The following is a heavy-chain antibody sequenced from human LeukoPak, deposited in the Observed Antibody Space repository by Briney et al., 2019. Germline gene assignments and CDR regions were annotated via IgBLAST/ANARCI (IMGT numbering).Heavy chain of an antibody. CDR3: ARGSSSWYTYLWFDP. V-gene: IGHV4-39*07. CDR2: IYYSGST. Sequence: SETLSLTCTVSGGSISSSSYYWGWIRQPPGKGLEWIGSIYYSGSTYYNPSLKSRVTISVDTSKNQFSLKLSSVTAADTAVYYCARGSSSWYTYLWFDPWGQGTLVTVSS. D-gene: IGHD6-13*01. CDR1: GGSISSSSYY. J-gene: IGHJ5*02.